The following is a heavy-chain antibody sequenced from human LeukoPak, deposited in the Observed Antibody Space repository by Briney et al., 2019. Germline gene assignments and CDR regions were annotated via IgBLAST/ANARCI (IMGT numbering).Heavy chain of an antibody. CDR2: IIPILGIA. V-gene: IGHV1-69*04. J-gene: IGHJ4*02. CDR1: GGTFSSYA. Sequence: GASVKVSCKASGGTFSSYAISWVRQAPGQGLEWMGRIIPILGIANYAQKFQGRVTITASKSTSTAYMELSSLRSEDTAVYYCASYVDTAMVTGTPVSWGQGTLVTVSS. CDR3: ASYVDTAMVTGTPVS. D-gene: IGHD5-18*01.